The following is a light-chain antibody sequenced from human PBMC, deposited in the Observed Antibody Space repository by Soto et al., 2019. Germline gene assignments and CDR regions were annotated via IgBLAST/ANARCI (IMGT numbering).Light chain of an antibody. CDR1: QDISNY. J-gene: IGKJ5*01. Sequence: DIQMTQSPSSLSASVGDRVTITCQASQDISNYLNWYQQKPGKAPKLLIYDASNLETGVLSRFRGSGSETDFTFTISSLQPEDIATYYCQQYDNLPITFGQGTRLEIK. V-gene: IGKV1-33*01. CDR2: DAS. CDR3: QQYDNLPIT.